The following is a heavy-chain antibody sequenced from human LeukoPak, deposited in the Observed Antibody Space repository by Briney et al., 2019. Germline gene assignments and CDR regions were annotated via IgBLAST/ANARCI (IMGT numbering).Heavy chain of an antibody. J-gene: IGHJ3*02. CDR3: AKLPLIVVITRDDAFDI. CDR1: GFTFSSYG. V-gene: IGHV3-23*01. CDR2: ISGSGGST. Sequence: PGGSLRLSCAASGFTFSSYGMSWVRQAPGKGLEWVSAISGSGGSTYYADSVKGRFTISRDNFKNTLYLQMNSLRAEDTAVYYCAKLPLIVVITRDDAFDIWGQGTMVTVSS. D-gene: IGHD3-22*01.